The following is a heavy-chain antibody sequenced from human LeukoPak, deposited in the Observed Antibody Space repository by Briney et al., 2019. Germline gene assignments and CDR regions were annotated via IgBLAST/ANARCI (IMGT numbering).Heavy chain of an antibody. Sequence: PSETLSLTCTVSGGSINSTTHYWGWIRQPPGKGLEWVGSIFYTGSTYYNPSLKSRVTISVDTSKNQLSLKLSSESAADTAVYYCARVWSSRKAFDIWGQGTMVTVSS. CDR1: GGSINSTTHY. CDR3: ARVWSSRKAFDI. J-gene: IGHJ3*02. D-gene: IGHD3-16*01. V-gene: IGHV4-39*01. CDR2: IFYTGST.